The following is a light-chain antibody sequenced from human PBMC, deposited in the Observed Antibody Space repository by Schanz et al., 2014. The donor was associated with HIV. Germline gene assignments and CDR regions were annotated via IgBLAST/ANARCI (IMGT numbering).Light chain of an antibody. Sequence: EIVMTQSPATLSVSPGERATLSCRASQSVRNNLAWYQQKPGQAPRLLIYGASTRATGIPARFSGSGSGTEFTLTISSLQPEDVATYYCQSYNSAPLTFGGGTKVEIK. CDR1: QSVRNN. CDR2: GAS. CDR3: QSYNSAPLT. J-gene: IGKJ4*01. V-gene: IGKV3-15*01.